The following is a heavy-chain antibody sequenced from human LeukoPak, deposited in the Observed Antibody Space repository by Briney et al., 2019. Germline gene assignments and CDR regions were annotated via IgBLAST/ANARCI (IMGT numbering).Heavy chain of an antibody. CDR1: GFTFSSYA. CDR3: AKDGLFSSDSSGYYRFDY. V-gene: IGHV3-23*01. J-gene: IGHJ4*02. CDR2: ISGSGSST. Sequence: GGSLRLSCAASGFTFSSYAMSWVRQAPGKGLEWVSVISGSGSSTYYADSVKGRFTISRDNFKNTLYLQMNSLRAEDTAVYYCAKDGLFSSDSSGYYRFDYWGQGTLVTVSS. D-gene: IGHD3-22*01.